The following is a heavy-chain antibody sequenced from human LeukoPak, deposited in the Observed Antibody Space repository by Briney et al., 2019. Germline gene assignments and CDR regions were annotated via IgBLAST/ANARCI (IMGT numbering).Heavy chain of an antibody. CDR1: GFTFIDYA. V-gene: IGHV3-23*01. D-gene: IGHD3-10*01. CDR2: ISNSGYT. Sequence: GGSLRLSCATSGFTFIDYAMSWVRQVPGKGLEWVSSISNSGYTYYAVSVKGRFTVSRDSSNNTVYLQMNSLRAEDTAMYYCAKDIRAVGTSVFEYWGQGTLVSVSS. J-gene: IGHJ4*02. CDR3: AKDIRAVGTSVFEY.